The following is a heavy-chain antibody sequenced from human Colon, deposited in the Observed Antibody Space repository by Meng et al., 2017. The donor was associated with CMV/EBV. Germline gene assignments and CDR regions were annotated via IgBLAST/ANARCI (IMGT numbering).Heavy chain of an antibody. CDR2: ISSASTYI. D-gene: IGHD2-15*01. J-gene: IGHJ4*02. V-gene: IGHV3-21*01. CDR1: YT. CDR3: ARVPLVGSIGSCSGDTCYFEH. Sequence: YTMHWVRQAPGRGLEWVSSISSASTYIYYADSVRGRFTISRDNAKNSLYLQMNSLRADDTAVYYCARVPLVGSIGSCSGDTCYFEHWGQGTLVTVSS.